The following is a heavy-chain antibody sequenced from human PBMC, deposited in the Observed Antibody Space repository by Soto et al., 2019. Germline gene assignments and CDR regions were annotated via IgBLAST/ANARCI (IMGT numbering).Heavy chain of an antibody. CDR1: GGTFSSYA. V-gene: IGHV1-69*01. D-gene: IGHD4-4*01. CDR2: IIPFLNAI. Sequence: QVQLVQSGAAVKKPGSSVKVSCQASGGTFSSYAVSWVRQAPGQGLEWVGGIIPFLNAINYAQKFRGRVSITAAESTATVYMEVNSLRSEDTAVYYCAGQTVGALDFYYGMDVWGQGTTVTVSS. J-gene: IGHJ6*02. CDR3: AGQTVGALDFYYGMDV.